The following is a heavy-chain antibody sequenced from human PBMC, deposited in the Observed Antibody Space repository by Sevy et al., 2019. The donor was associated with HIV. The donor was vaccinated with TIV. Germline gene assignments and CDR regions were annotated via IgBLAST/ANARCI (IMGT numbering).Heavy chain of an antibody. D-gene: IGHD1-20*01. CDR3: ARDPGITNGMSV. V-gene: IGHV3-53*01. CDR2: INREGTT. Sequence: GESLKISCADSGFLVSDDYMNWVRQAPGKGLEWVSVINREGTTYYADAVKGRFTISREDSKNTLYLQMNSLRAEDTAVYYCARDPGITNGMSVWGQGTTVTVSS. CDR1: GFLVSDDY. J-gene: IGHJ6*02.